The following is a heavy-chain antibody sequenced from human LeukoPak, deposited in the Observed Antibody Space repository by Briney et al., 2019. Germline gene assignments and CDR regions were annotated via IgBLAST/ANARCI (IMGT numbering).Heavy chain of an antibody. CDR3: ARVPKRYYYYMDV. V-gene: IGHV4-59*01. J-gene: IGHJ6*03. CDR2: IYYSGST. CDR1: GGSIRSYY. Sequence: SETLSLTCSVSGGSIRSYYWSWIRQPPGKGLVWIGYIYYSGSTNYHPSLKSRVTISVDTSKNQFSLKLSSVTAADTAVYYCARVPKRYYYYMDVWGKGTTVTISS.